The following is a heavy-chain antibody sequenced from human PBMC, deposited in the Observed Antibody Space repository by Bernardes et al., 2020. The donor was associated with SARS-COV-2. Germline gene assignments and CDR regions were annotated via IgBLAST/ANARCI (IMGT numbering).Heavy chain of an antibody. CDR2: ISYDGSNK. D-gene: IGHD5-18*01. Sequence: GSLRLSCAASGFTFSSYGMHWVRQAPGKGLEWVAVISYDGSNKYYADSVKGRFTISRDNSKNTLYLQMNSLRAEDTAVYYCAKSTAMVTSDYWGQGTLVTVSS. CDR3: AKSTAMVTSDY. CDR1: GFTFSSYG. V-gene: IGHV3-30*18. J-gene: IGHJ4*02.